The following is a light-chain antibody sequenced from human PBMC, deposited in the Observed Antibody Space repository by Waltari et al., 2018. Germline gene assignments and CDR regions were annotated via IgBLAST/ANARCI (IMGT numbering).Light chain of an antibody. J-gene: IGLJ3*02. CDR1: SSAVGGYNY. CDR3: SSYTSISTLV. CDR2: DVS. V-gene: IGLV2-14*01. Sequence: QSALPPPASVSGSPGQSITISCTGTSSAVGGYNYVSWFQQHPGRAPKLMIYDVSKRPSGVSNRFSGSKSGNAASLTISGLQAEDEADYYCSSYTSISTLVFGVGTKVTVL.